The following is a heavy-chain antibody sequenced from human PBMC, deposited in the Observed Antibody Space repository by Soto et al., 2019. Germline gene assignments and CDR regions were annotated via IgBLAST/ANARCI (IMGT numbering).Heavy chain of an antibody. Sequence: QVQLEQSGGEVKKPGSSVKVSCKASGVTFSKFIMTWVRQAPGLGLVWVGGIIPIFGTANYAQKFQGRVTNTADESTSTSYMEVNNLRSEDTAVYYCAKVRYSSPMGYYYGMDVWGQGTTVTVSS. CDR3: AKVRYSSPMGYYYGMDV. D-gene: IGHD6-19*01. CDR1: GVTFSKFI. CDR2: IIPIFGTA. J-gene: IGHJ6*02. V-gene: IGHV1-69*01.